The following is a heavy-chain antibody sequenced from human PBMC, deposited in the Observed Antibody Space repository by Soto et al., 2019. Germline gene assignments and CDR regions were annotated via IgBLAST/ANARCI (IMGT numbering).Heavy chain of an antibody. V-gene: IGHV3-23*01. J-gene: IGHJ5*02. D-gene: IGHD2-2*01. Sequence: GGSLRLSCXAXGFTFSSYAMSWVRQAPGKGLEWVSAISGSGGSTYYADSVKGRFTISRDNSKNTLYLQMNSLRAEDTAVYYCAKKPQRQHIVVVPAAILWFAPWGQGTLVTVSS. CDR2: ISGSGGST. CDR3: AKKPQRQHIVVVPAAILWFAP. CDR1: GFTFSSYA.